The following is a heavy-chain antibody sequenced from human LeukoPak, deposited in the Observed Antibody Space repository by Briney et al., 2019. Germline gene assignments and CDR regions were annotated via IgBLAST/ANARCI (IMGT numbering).Heavy chain of an antibody. Sequence: SETLSLTCAVYGGSFSGYYWNWIRQPPGKGLEWIGEINHSGSTKYNPSLKSRVTISVDTSKNQFSLKLSSVTAADTAVYYCARLSGYSSSWYYPTWGQGTLATVSS. D-gene: IGHD6-13*01. CDR2: INHSGST. J-gene: IGHJ4*02. CDR3: ARLSGYSSSWYYPT. CDR1: GGSFSGYY. V-gene: IGHV4-34*01.